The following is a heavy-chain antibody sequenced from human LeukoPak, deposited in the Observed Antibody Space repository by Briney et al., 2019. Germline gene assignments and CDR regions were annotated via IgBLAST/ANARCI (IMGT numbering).Heavy chain of an antibody. Sequence: GGSLRLSCAASGFTVSSNYMSWVRQAPGKGLEWVSVIYSGGSTYYADSVKGRFTISRDNSKNTLYLQMNSLRAEDTAVYYCARMASSYDFDYWGQGTLVTVSS. D-gene: IGHD5-12*01. CDR1: GFTVSSNY. J-gene: IGHJ4*02. CDR3: ARMASSYDFDY. CDR2: IYSGGST. V-gene: IGHV3-53*01.